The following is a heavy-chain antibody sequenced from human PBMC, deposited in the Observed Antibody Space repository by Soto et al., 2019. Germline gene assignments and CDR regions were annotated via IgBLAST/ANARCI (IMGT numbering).Heavy chain of an antibody. J-gene: IGHJ6*02. V-gene: IGHV3-30*18. Sequence: QVQLVESGGGVVQPGRSLRLSCAASGFTFSSYGMHWVRQAPGKGLEWVAVISYDGSNKYYADSVKGRFTISRDNSKNTLYLQMNRLRAEDTAVYYCAKDGPYCSGGSCFSYYYYGMDVWGQGTTVTVSS. D-gene: IGHD2-15*01. CDR2: ISYDGSNK. CDR1: GFTFSSYG. CDR3: AKDGPYCSGGSCFSYYYYGMDV.